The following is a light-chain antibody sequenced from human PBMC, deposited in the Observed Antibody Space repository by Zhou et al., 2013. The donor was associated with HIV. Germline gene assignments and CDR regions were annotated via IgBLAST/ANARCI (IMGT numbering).Light chain of an antibody. CDR1: QSISSD. V-gene: IGKV1-39*01. J-gene: IGKJ1*01. Sequence: DIQMTQSPSSLSASVGDRVTITCRASQSISSDLNWHQQKPGKAPKLLIYAASSLQSGVSSRFSGSGSGTEFTLTINTLQPDDFATYYCQQYNSNSPTFGQGTKV. CDR2: AAS. CDR3: QQYNSNSPT.